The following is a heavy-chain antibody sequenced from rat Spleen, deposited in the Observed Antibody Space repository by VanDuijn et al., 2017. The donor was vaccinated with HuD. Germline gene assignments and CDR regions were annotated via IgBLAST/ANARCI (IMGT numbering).Heavy chain of an antibody. CDR1: GFTFSDYG. D-gene: IGHD1-11*01. CDR3: ARRPTEGIVSEGYFDY. V-gene: IGHV5S13*01. J-gene: IGHJ2*01. Sequence: EVQLVESGGGLVQPGRSLKLSCAASGFTFSDYGMAWVRQAPTKGLEWIASISTGGGNTYYRDSVKGRFTISRDNAKSTLYLQMDSLRSEDTATYYCARRPTEGIVSEGYFDYWGQGVMVTVSS. CDR2: ISTGGGNT.